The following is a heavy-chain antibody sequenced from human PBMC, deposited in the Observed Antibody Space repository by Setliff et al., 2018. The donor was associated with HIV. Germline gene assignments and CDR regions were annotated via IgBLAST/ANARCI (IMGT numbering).Heavy chain of an antibody. V-gene: IGHV4-59*12. Sequence: SETLSLTCTVSGDSISSYYWNWIRQPPGKALEWIGYIYYSGGTYYNPSLKSRVTISVDTSKNQFSLKLSSVTAADTAVYYCARGLGDYGYDYYYYYMDVWGKGTTVTVSS. J-gene: IGHJ6*03. CDR1: GDSISSYY. CDR3: ARGLGDYGYDYYYYYMDV. D-gene: IGHD5-18*01. CDR2: IYYSGGT.